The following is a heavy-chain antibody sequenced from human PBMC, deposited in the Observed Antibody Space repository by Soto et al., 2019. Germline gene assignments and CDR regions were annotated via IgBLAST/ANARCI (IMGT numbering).Heavy chain of an antibody. D-gene: IGHD1-1*01. V-gene: IGHV1-18*01. J-gene: IGHJ4*02. Sequence: QVHLVQSGAEVKKPGASVKVSCKGSGYGFTTYGITWVRQAPGQGLEWMAWISAHNGNTNYSQKRQGRVTVTRDTSASTAYMELRSLSSVDTGVYYCARGRYGDYWGQGARVTVSS. CDR1: GYGFTTYG. CDR2: ISAHNGNT. CDR3: ARGRYGDY.